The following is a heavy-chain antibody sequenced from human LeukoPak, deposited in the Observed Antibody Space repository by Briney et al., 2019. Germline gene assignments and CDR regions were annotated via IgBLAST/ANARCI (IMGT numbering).Heavy chain of an antibody. CDR3: AREARAVAGTPWFDP. V-gene: IGHV4-34*01. Sequence: PSETLSLTCAVYGGSFSGYYWSWIRQPPGKGLEWIGEINHSGSTNYNPSLKSRVTISVDTSKNQFSLKLSSVTAADTAVYYCAREARAVAGTPWFDPWGQGTLVTVSS. D-gene: IGHD6-19*01. CDR2: INHSGST. J-gene: IGHJ5*02. CDR1: GGSFSGYY.